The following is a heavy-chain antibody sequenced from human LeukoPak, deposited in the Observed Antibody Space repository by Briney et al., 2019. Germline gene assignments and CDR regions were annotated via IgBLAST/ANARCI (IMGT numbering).Heavy chain of an antibody. J-gene: IGHJ4*02. CDR3: AGDYGSGSYYNY. V-gene: IGHV4-59*01. D-gene: IGHD3-10*01. CDR2: TYYSGST. CDR1: GGSISSYY. Sequence: SETLSLTCTVSGGSISSYYWSWIRQPPGKGLEWIGYTYYSGSTNYNPSLKSRVTISVDTSKNQFSLKLSSVTAADTAVYYCAGDYGSGSYYNYWGQGTLVTVSS.